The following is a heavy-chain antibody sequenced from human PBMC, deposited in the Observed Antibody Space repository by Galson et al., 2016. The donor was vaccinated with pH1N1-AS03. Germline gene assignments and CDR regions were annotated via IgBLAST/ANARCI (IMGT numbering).Heavy chain of an antibody. J-gene: IGHJ4*02. D-gene: IGHD5-18*01. CDR2: ISWNSGSK. V-gene: IGHV3-9*01. Sequence: SLRLSCAASGFTFDDYAMHWVRQAPGKGLVWVSGISWNSGSKAYSDSVKGRFTISRDNAKNSLYLQMDILRPEDTALYYCVKDFDKYTFGYGTFFDYWGQGTLVTVSS. CDR1: GFTFDDYA. CDR3: VKDFDKYTFGYGTFFDY.